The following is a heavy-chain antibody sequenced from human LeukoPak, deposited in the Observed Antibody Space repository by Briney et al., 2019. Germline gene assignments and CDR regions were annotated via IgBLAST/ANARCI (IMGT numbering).Heavy chain of an antibody. CDR3: ARDVAVDVRGGLDDAFDI. CDR1: GFTFSSYS. V-gene: IGHV3-21*01. Sequence: GGSLRLSCVASGFTFSSYSMNWVRQAPGKGLEWVSSISRSSGYIYYADSLKGRFTISRDNAKNSLYLQMNNLRAEDTAVYYCARDVAVDVRGGLDDAFDIWGQGTMVTVSS. CDR2: ISRSSGYI. J-gene: IGHJ3*02. D-gene: IGHD2-15*01.